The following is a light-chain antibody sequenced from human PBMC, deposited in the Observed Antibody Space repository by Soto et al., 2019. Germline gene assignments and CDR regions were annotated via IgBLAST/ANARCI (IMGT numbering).Light chain of an antibody. Sequence: EIVMTQSPSSLSVSPWERATLSCRASQSVTANLAWYQQKPGQAHRLLIYNGVTRATGITARFTGSGSGREYTLTINSLQSEDGAMYYCQQYNTWPPFTCGPGTKVDLK. CDR1: QSVTAN. CDR3: QQYNTWPPFT. J-gene: IGKJ3*01. CDR2: NGV. V-gene: IGKV3-15*01.